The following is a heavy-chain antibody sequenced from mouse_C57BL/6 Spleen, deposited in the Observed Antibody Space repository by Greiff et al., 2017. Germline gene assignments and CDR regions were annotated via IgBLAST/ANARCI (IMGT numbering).Heavy chain of an antibody. Sequence: ESGPGLVKPSQSLSLTCSVTGYSITSGYYWNWIRQFPGNKLEWMGYISYDGSNNYNPSLKNRISITRDTSKNQFFLKLNSVTTEDTATYYCARHYDYDEDFDYWGQGTTLTVSS. CDR3: ARHYDYDEDFDY. CDR2: ISYDGSN. J-gene: IGHJ2*01. D-gene: IGHD2-4*01. V-gene: IGHV3-6*01. CDR1: GYSITSGYY.